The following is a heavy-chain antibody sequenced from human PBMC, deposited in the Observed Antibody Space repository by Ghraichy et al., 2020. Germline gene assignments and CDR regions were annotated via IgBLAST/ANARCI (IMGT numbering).Heavy chain of an antibody. V-gene: IGHV3-30*04. J-gene: IGHJ5*02. Sequence: GGSLRLSCAASGFTFSSYAMHWVRQAPGKGLEWVAVISYDGSNKYYADSVKGRFTISRDNSKNTLYLQMNSLRAEDTAVYYCARVRQPGLRFLEWLYRTNWFDPWGQGTLVTVSS. D-gene: IGHD3-3*01. CDR3: ARVRQPGLRFLEWLYRTNWFDP. CDR1: GFTFSSYA. CDR2: ISYDGSNK.